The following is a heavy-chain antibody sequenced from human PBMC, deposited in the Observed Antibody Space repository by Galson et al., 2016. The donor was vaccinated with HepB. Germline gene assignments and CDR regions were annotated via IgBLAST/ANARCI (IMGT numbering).Heavy chain of an antibody. D-gene: IGHD4-17*01. Sequence: SLRLSCATSGFTFSSYWMTWVRQAPGKGLEWVANINQDGIEKYYVGSVEGRFTISRDNVKKSLYLQMDSPRAEDTAVYYCARSGEPSWGQGTLVTVSS. CDR1: GFTFSSYW. CDR3: ARSGEPS. V-gene: IGHV3-7*01. CDR2: INQDGIEK. J-gene: IGHJ5*02.